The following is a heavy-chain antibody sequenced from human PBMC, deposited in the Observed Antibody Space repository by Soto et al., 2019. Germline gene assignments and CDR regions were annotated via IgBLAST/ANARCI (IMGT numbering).Heavy chain of an antibody. CDR3: ARHGYNYGGGYFDY. V-gene: IGHV3-66*04. Sequence: EVQLVESGGGLVQPGGSLRLSCAASGFTVSSNYMSWVRQAPGKGLEWVSVIYSGGSAYHADSVKGRFTISRDNSKNTLYLQMNSLRAEDTAVYYCARHGYNYGGGYFDYWGQGTLVTVSS. D-gene: IGHD5-18*01. J-gene: IGHJ4*02. CDR1: GFTVSSNY. CDR2: IYSGGSA.